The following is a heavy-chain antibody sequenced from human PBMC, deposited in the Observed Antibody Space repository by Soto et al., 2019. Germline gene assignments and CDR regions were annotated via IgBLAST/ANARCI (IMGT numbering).Heavy chain of an antibody. CDR1: GFSLSNARMG. V-gene: IGHV2-26*01. CDR2: IFSNDEK. J-gene: IGHJ4*01. CDR3: ARINDYGDYAKDY. Sequence: SGPTLVNPTETLTLTCTVSGFSLSNARMGVSWIRQPPGKALEWLAHIFSNDEKSYSTSLKSRLTISKDTSKRQVVLTMTNMDPVDTATYYCARINDYGDYAKDYWGQGTLVTVSS. D-gene: IGHD4-17*01.